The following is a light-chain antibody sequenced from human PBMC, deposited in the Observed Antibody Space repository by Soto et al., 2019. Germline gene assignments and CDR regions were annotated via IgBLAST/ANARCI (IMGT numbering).Light chain of an antibody. V-gene: IGKV3D-15*03. Sequence: EIVMTQSPATLSVSPGERATLSCRASQSVNIYLAWYQHKPGHAPRLLIFGASYRATGIPARFSGSGSGTEFNLTISILQSEDFAVYFCQQYDDWLCLTFGGGTKVDIK. CDR1: QSVNIY. J-gene: IGKJ4*01. CDR3: QQYDDWLCLT. CDR2: GAS.